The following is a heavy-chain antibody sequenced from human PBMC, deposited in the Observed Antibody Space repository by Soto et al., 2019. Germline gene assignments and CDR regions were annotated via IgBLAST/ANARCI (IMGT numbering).Heavy chain of an antibody. D-gene: IGHD2-2*01. CDR1: GGTFSSYT. CDR2: IIPILGIA. Sequence: QVQLVQSGAEVKKPGSSVKVSCKASGGTFSSYTISWVRQAPGQGLEWMGRIIPILGIANYAQKFQGRVTITADKSTSTAYMELCSLRSEDTAVYYCARLRWEGCSSTSCYADYYYYYMDVWGKGTTVTVSS. J-gene: IGHJ6*03. CDR3: ARLRWEGCSSTSCYADYYYYYMDV. V-gene: IGHV1-69*02.